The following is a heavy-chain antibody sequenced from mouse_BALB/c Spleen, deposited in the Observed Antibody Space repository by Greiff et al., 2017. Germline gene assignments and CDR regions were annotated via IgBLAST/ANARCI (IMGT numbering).Heavy chain of an antibody. CDR1: GYTFTSYW. V-gene: IGHV1-7*01. CDR3: ARRDFYAMDY. J-gene: IGHJ4*01. Sequence: VQLLESGAELAKPGASVKMSCTASGYTFTSYWMHWVKQRPGQGLEWIGYINPSTGYTEYNQKFKDKATLTADKSSSTAYLQLSSLTSEDSAVYYCARRDFYAMDYWGQGTSVTVSS. CDR2: INPSTGYT. D-gene: IGHD3-3*01.